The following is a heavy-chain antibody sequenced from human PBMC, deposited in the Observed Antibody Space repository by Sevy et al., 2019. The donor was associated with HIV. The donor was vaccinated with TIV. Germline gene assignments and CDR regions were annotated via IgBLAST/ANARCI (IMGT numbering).Heavy chain of an antibody. J-gene: IGHJ4*02. D-gene: IGHD1-26*01. Sequence: SETLSLTCAVYGGSFSGYYWTWIRQPPGKGLEWIGEIMPGGITNYNPSLKSRVTISIDTSKNQFSLKVKSVTAADTAIYYCARGQWEHPFWGQGTQVTVPS. CDR2: IMPGGIT. CDR1: GGSFSGYY. CDR3: ARGQWEHPF. V-gene: IGHV4-34*01.